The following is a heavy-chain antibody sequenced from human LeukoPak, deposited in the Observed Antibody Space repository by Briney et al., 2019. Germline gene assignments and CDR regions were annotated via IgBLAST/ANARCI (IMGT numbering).Heavy chain of an antibody. Sequence: PGASLRLSCATSGFTFSSYAMSWVRQAPGKGLGWVSAISGSGGSTYYADSVKGRFTISRDNSKNTLYLQMNSLRAEDTAVYYCAKDVPTGSYPNPFDYWGQGTLVTVSS. V-gene: IGHV3-23*01. J-gene: IGHJ4*02. CDR2: ISGSGGST. CDR1: GFTFSSYA. D-gene: IGHD1-26*01. CDR3: AKDVPTGSYPNPFDY.